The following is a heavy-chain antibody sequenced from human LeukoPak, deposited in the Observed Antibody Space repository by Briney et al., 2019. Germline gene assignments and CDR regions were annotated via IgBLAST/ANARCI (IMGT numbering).Heavy chain of an antibody. J-gene: IGHJ4*02. CDR2: ISSSSSYI. V-gene: IGHV3-21*01. D-gene: IGHD5-18*01. CDR3: AREKDSYGTYYFDY. Sequence: PGGSLRLSCAAFGFTFSSYSMNWVRQAPGKGLEWVSSISSSSSYIYYADSVKGRFTISRDNAKNSLYLQMDSLRAEDTAVYYCAREKDSYGTYYFDYWGQGTLVTVSS. CDR1: GFTFSSYS.